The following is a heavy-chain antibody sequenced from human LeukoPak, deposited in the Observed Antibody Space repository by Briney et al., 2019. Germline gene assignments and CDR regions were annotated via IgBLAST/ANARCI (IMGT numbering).Heavy chain of an antibody. CDR1: GGSISSYY. D-gene: IGHD3-3*01. CDR3: ARHKFLEWLLYRLNWFDP. V-gene: IGHV4-59*08. Sequence: SETLSLTCTVSGGSISSYYWSWIRQPPGKGLEWIGYIYYSGSTNYNPSLKSRVTISVDTSKNQFSLKLSSVTAADTAVYYCARHKFLEWLLYRLNWFDPWGQGTLVTVSS. CDR2: IYYSGST. J-gene: IGHJ5*02.